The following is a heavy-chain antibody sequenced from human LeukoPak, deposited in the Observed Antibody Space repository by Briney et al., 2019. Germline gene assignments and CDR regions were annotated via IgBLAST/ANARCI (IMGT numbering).Heavy chain of an antibody. J-gene: IGHJ6*02. Sequence: GGSLRLSCAASGFTFSSYAMSWVRQAPGKGLEWVSGISGSGGSTYYADSVKGRFTISRDNSKNTLYLQMNSLRAEDTAVYYCARDRWKVAAAGGYGMDVWGQGTTATVSS. CDR3: ARDRWKVAAAGGYGMDV. D-gene: IGHD6-13*01. CDR2: ISGSGGST. CDR1: GFTFSSYA. V-gene: IGHV3-23*01.